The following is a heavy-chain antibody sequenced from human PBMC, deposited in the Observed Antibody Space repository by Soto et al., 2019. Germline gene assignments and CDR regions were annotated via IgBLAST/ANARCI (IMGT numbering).Heavy chain of an antibody. J-gene: IGHJ4*02. D-gene: IGHD5-12*01. CDR3: ATRKDGYKNHDY. CDR1: GFTFSSYT. V-gene: IGHV3-21*01. CDR2: IRSSSTYI. Sequence: EVQLVESGGGLVKPGGSLRLFCAASGFTFSSYTMNWVRQAPGKGLEWVSSIRSSSTYIYYADSVRGRFTISRDNAKNSLNLQMNSLRAEDTAVYPCATRKDGYKNHDYRGQGTLYTVSS.